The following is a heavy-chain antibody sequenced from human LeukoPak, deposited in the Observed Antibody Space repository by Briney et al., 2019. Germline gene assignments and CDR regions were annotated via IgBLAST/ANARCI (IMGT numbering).Heavy chain of an antibody. J-gene: IGHJ3*02. CDR3: ARNQAVAANRGAFDI. V-gene: IGHV4-59*04. D-gene: IGHD6-19*01. CDR1: GGSVSSSY. CDR2: IYYSGNT. Sequence: SETLSLTCTVSGGSVSSSYWNWIRQFPGNKLEWIGYIYYSGNTYYNPYNPSLTSRVTMSVDTSKNQFSLKLDSVTEIDTAMYYCARNQAVAANRGAFDIWGQGTMVTVSS.